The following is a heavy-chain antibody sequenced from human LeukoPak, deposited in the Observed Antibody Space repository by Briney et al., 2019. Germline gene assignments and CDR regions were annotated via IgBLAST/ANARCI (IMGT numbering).Heavy chain of an antibody. D-gene: IGHD2-2*01. CDR2: IKQDGNEK. V-gene: IGHV3-7*01. CDR3: ARGRYCTSSSCYQFDY. Sequence: GGSLRLSCAASGFTFSNYWMSWVRQAPGKGLEWVANIKQDGNEKYNVASVKGRFTISRDNAKNSLYLQMSSLRVEDTAVYYCARGRYCTSSSCYQFDYWGQGTLVTVSS. CDR1: GFTFSNYW. J-gene: IGHJ4*02.